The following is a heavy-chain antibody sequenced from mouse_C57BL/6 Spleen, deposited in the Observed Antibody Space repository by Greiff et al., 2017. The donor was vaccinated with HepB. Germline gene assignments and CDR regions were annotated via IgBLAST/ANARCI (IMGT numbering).Heavy chain of an antibody. V-gene: IGHV3-6*01. CDR1: GYSITSGYY. J-gene: IGHJ3*01. CDR3: ARRDYYGREAY. CDR2: ISYDGSN. D-gene: IGHD1-1*01. Sequence: EVQLQQSGPGLVKPSQSLSLTCSVTGYSITSGYYWNWIRQFPGNKLEWMGYISYDGSNNYNPSLKNRISITRDTSKNQFFLKLNSVTTEDTATYYCARRDYYGREAYWGKGTLVTVSA.